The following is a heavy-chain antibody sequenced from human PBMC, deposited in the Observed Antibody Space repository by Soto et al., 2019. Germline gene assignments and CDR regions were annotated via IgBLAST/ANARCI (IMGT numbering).Heavy chain of an antibody. V-gene: IGHV3-53*01. CDR2: VHGGGST. D-gene: IGHD3-16*01. J-gene: IGHJ4*02. Sequence: VPLVESGGGLIQPGGSLRLSCAASGFTVSNNHMTWVRQAAGKGLELVSFVHGGGSTSYADSVKGRFTISRDNSKNTLYLQMDSLSAEASAIYYCAGRLTTAASLDCWGRGTLVTVSS. CDR3: AGRLTTAASLDC. CDR1: GFTVSNNH.